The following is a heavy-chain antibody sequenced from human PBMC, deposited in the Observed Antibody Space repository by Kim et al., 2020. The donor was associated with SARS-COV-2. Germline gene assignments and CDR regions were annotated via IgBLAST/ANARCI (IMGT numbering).Heavy chain of an antibody. CDR2: INYSGNT. J-gene: IGHJ4*02. V-gene: IGHV4-39*01. CDR3: ARLVSENSAVEY. CDR1: GDSISRSSNY. Sequence: SETLSLTCIVSGDSISRSSNYWGWIRQPPGKGLEWIGSINYSGNTYYNPSLKSRVTISVDTSKNQFSLKMRSVTAADTAVYYCARLVSENSAVEYWGQGPLVTVSS.